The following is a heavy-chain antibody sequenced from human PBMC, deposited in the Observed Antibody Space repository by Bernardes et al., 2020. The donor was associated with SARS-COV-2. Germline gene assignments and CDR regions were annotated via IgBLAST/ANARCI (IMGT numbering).Heavy chain of an antibody. V-gene: IGHV4-4*02. J-gene: IGHJ2*01. Sequence: SETLSLTCAVSGDSISDSYWWTWVRQPPGKGLEWIAEIYHSGSSNYNPSLKSRVTISVDKSKNQFSLKLTSVTPADTAVYYCARDLSHLVRRGFDLWGRGTLVTVSS. CDR3: ARDLSHLVRRGFDL. D-gene: IGHD3-10*01. CDR2: IYHSGSS. CDR1: GDSISDSYW.